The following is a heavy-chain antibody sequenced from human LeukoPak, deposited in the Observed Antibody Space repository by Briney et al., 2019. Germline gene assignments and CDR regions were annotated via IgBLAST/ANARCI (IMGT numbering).Heavy chain of an antibody. CDR1: GGSISSGDYY. V-gene: IGHV4-30-4*01. D-gene: IGHD2-15*01. CDR2: IYYSGST. CDR3: ARGPTIVVVVAAIWFDP. Sequence: SQTLSLTCTVSGGSISSGDYYWSWIRQPPGKGLEWIGYIYYSGSTYYNPSLKSRVTISVDTSKNQFSLKLSSVTVADTAVYYCARGPTIVVVVAAIWFDPWGQGTLVTVSS. J-gene: IGHJ5*02.